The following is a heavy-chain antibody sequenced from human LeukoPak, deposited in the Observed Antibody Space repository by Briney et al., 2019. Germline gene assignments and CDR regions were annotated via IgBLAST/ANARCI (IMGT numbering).Heavy chain of an antibody. J-gene: IGHJ5*02. CDR1: GFTFGDYA. CDR3: TRVYYDFWSGYYTGIGFDP. Sequence: GRSLRLSCTASGFTFGDYAMSWVRQAPGKGLEWVGFIRSKAYGGTTEYAASVKGRFTISRDDSKSIAYLQMNSLKTEDTAVYYCTRVYYDFWSGYYTGIGFDPWGQGTLVTVFS. V-gene: IGHV3-49*04. CDR2: IRSKAYGGTT. D-gene: IGHD3-3*01.